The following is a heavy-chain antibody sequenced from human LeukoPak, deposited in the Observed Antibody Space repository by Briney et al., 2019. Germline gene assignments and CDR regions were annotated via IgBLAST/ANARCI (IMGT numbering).Heavy chain of an antibody. Sequence: ASVKVSCKAFGYTFTSNYMHWVRQAPGQGLEWMGWINPNSGGTNYAQKFQGRVTMTRDTSISTAYMELSRLRSDDTAVYYCARDIITMIGTPPYYMDVWGKGTTVTVSS. V-gene: IGHV1-2*02. D-gene: IGHD3-22*01. J-gene: IGHJ6*03. CDR3: ARDIITMIGTPPYYMDV. CDR1: GYTFTSNY. CDR2: INPNSGGT.